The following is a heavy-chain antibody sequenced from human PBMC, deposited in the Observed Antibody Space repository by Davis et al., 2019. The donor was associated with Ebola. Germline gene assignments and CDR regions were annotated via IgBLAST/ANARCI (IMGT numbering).Heavy chain of an antibody. CDR3: ATLPGGRGVDV. CDR1: GFTFNYYW. J-gene: IGHJ6*02. Sequence: GESLKISCTASGFTFNYYWMNWIRKAPGKGLEWVANVRQDENEKHYVDSVKGRFTISRDNTKNSIYLQMNSLTVEDTAVYYCATLPGGRGVDVWGPGTTVTVSS. V-gene: IGHV3-7*01. D-gene: IGHD1-26*01. CDR2: VRQDENEK.